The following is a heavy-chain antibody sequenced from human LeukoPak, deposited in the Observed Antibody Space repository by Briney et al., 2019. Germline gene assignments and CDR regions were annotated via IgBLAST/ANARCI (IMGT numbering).Heavy chain of an antibody. Sequence: GGSLRLPCAASGFIFSSCWMSWVRQAPGKGLEWVANIKQDGSEKYYVDSVKGRFTISRDNAKNSLYLQMNSLRAEDTAVYYCARGRTYSGYDWGRYYFDYWGQGTTVTVSS. CDR3: ARGRTYSGYDWGRYYFDY. J-gene: IGHJ4*03. CDR1: GFIFSSCW. D-gene: IGHD5-12*01. CDR2: IKQDGSEK. V-gene: IGHV3-7*01.